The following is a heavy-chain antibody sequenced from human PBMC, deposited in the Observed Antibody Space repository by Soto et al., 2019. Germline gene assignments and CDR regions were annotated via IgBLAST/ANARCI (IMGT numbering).Heavy chain of an antibody. Sequence: QVQLVQSGAEVKKPGSSVKVSCKASGGTFSSYAISWVRQAPGQGLEWMGGFIPIFGTADYAQKFQGRVTITADESTSTAYMELSSLRSEYTAVYYWARGLTGTTLAYGMDVWGQGTTVTVSS. CDR3: ARGLTGTTLAYGMDV. D-gene: IGHD1-7*01. J-gene: IGHJ6*02. V-gene: IGHV1-69*12. CDR2: FIPIFGTA. CDR1: GGTFSSYA.